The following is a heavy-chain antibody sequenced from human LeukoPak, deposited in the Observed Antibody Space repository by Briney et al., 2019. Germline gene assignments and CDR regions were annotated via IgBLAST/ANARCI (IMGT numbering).Heavy chain of an antibody. J-gene: IGHJ6*02. CDR3: ARHLNVRAYYSYGMDV. D-gene: IGHD3-10*01. CDR1: GGSISSSSYY. Sequence: SETLSLTCTVSGGSISSSSYYWGWIRQPPGKGLEWIGSIYYSGSTYYNPSLKSRVTISVDTSKNQFSLKLSSVTAADTAVYCCARHLNVRAYYSYGMDVSGQGTTVTVSS. CDR2: IYYSGST. V-gene: IGHV4-39*01.